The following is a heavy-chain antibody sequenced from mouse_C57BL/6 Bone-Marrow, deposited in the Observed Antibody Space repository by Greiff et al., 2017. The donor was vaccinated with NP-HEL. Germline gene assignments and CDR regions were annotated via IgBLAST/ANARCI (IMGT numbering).Heavy chain of an antibody. CDR1: GYTFTSYW. V-gene: IGHV1-55*01. Sequence: QVQLQQPGAELVKPGASVKMSCKASGYTFTSYWITWVKQRPGQGLEWIGDIYPGSGSTNYNEKFKSKATLTVDTSSSTAYMQLSSLTSEDSAVYYCARERLGLTGSYYFDYWGQGTTLTVSS. J-gene: IGHJ2*01. CDR3: ARERLGLTGSYYFDY. D-gene: IGHD4-1*01. CDR2: IYPGSGST.